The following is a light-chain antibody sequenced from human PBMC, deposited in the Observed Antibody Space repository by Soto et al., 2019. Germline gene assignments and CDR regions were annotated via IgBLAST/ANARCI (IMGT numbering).Light chain of an antibody. J-gene: IGKJ4*01. CDR2: DAS. Sequence: DIQMTQSPSTLSSSVGDRVTITCRASQSISTGLAWYQQKPGKAPNLLIYDASTLESGVPSRFSGSGSGTEFTLTISSLQPEDFATYYCQQSYSNPRTFGGGTKVDIK. CDR3: QQSYSNPRT. CDR1: QSISTG. V-gene: IGKV1-5*01.